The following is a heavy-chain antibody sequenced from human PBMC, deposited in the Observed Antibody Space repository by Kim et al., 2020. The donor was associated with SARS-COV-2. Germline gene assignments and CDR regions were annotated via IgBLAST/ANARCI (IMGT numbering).Heavy chain of an antibody. D-gene: IGHD3-10*01. J-gene: IGHJ4*02. V-gene: IGHV4-34*01. CDR1: GGSFSGFY. CDR3: ARGEIYGSGSYQYFDS. CDR2: INHTGST. Sequence: SETLSLTCAVYGGSFSGFYWSWIRQSPGKGLEWIGEINHTGSTNYNPSLKSRVTISIDTSNNQFSLRLSSVTAADTALYYCARGEIYGSGSYQYFDSWGQGTLVTVSS.